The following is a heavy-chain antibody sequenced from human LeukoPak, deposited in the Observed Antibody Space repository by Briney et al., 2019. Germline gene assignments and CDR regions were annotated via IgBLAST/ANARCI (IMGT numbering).Heavy chain of an antibody. J-gene: IGHJ4*02. CDR1: GYTFTGYF. Sequence: ASVKVSCKASGYTFTGYFMHWGRQAPGQGLEWMGWINPKSGGTNYAQKFQGRVTMTRDTSISTAYMELSGLRSDDTAVYYCARDPATGKNYYDSSGYLDYWGQGTLVTASS. V-gene: IGHV1-2*02. CDR2: INPKSGGT. D-gene: IGHD3-22*01. CDR3: ARDPATGKNYYDSSGYLDY.